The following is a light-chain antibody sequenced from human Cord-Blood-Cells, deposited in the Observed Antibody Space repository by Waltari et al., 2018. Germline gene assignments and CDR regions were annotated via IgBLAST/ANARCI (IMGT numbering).Light chain of an antibody. CDR3: CSYAGSYTFVV. V-gene: IGLV2-11*01. CDR2: DVS. CDR1: SSDVGGYNY. Sequence: QSALTQPRSVSGSPGQSVTISCTGTSSDVGGYNYVAWYQQHPGQAPKLMIYDVSKWPSGVPDRCSGSKSGNTAPLTISGLQAEDEADYYCCSYAGSYTFVVFGGGTKLTVL. J-gene: IGLJ2*01.